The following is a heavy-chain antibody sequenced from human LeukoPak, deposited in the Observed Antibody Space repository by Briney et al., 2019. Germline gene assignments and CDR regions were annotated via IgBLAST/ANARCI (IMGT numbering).Heavy chain of an antibody. CDR3: AKVPVFSLTISEVVTDDAFDI. V-gene: IGHV3-23*01. D-gene: IGHD3-3*01. CDR2: ISGSGGST. J-gene: IGHJ3*02. CDR1: GFTFSSYA. Sequence: GGSLRLSCAASGFTFSSYAMGWVRQAPGKGLEWVSAISGSGGSTYYADSVKGRFTISRDNSKNTLYLQMSSLRAEDTAVYYCAKVPVFSLTISEVVTDDAFDIWGQGTIVTVSS.